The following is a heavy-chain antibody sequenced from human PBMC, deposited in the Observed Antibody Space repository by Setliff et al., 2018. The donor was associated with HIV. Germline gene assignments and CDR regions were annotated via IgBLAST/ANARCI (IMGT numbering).Heavy chain of an antibody. CDR1: GGSISSYY. CDR2: IDTSGST. Sequence: SETLSLTCTVSGGSISSYYWNWIRQPAREGLEWIGHIDTSGSTNYNPSLKSRVTMSVDTSKNKFSLRLTSVTAADTAVYYCASTSSYMVRGVIVTNALDIWGQGTMVTVSS. J-gene: IGHJ3*02. CDR3: ASTSSYMVRGVIVTNALDI. D-gene: IGHD3-10*01. V-gene: IGHV4-4*07.